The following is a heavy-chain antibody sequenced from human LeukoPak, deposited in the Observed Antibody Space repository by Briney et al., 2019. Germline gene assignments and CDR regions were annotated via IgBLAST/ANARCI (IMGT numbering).Heavy chain of an antibody. J-gene: IGHJ6*03. CDR3: ARGGSAVAGAGGGIYYYYYYMDV. D-gene: IGHD6-19*01. V-gene: IGHV4-38-2*02. Sequence: SETLSLTCTVSGYSISSGYYWGWIRQPPGKGLEWIGSIYHSGSTYYNPSLKSRVTISVDTSKNQFSLKLSSVTAADTAVYYCARGGSAVAGAGGGIYYYYYYMDVWGKGTTVTISS. CDR1: GYSISSGYY. CDR2: IYHSGST.